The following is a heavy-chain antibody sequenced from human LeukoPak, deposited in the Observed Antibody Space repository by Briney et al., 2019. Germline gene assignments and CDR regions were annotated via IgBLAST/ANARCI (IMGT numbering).Heavy chain of an antibody. CDR1: GGSFSGYY. Sequence: ETLSLTCAVYGGSFSGYYWSWVRQAPGKGLEWVSGISPSGGTIYYADSVKGRFTVSRDNSKNTLYLQMNSLRAEDTAVYYCANRGNTVTTLDYWGQGTLVTVSS. J-gene: IGHJ4*02. CDR3: ANRGNTVTTLDY. CDR2: ISPSGGTI. D-gene: IGHD4-17*01. V-gene: IGHV3-23*01.